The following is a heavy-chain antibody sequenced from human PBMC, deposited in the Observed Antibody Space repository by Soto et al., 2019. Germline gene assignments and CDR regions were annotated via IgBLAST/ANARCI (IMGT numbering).Heavy chain of an antibody. J-gene: IGHJ6*02. CDR3: VRLGYCIPTSCYARTYDLDV. Sequence: GASVKLSCKASGYSFTDYYLYWVRQAPRQGLEWMGWINPNSGATNYAQKFQGWVTMTRDTSISTAYMEVRRLKSDDTAVYYCVRLGYCIPTSCYARTYDLDVWGQGTTVTVSS. D-gene: IGHD2-2*01. V-gene: IGHV1-2*04. CDR1: GYSFTDYY. CDR2: INPNSGAT.